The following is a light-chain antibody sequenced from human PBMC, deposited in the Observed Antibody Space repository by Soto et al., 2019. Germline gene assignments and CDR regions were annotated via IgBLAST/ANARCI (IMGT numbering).Light chain of an antibody. Sequence: AIQMTQSPSSLSASVGDRVTITCRASQGIRNDLDWFQQKPGKAPKLLIYAASNLQSGVPARFSGSGSGTDFPLTISRLQPEDFATYYCLQKYFYPFTFGPGTKVDIK. V-gene: IGKV1-6*01. CDR3: LQKYFYPFT. CDR1: QGIRND. CDR2: AAS. J-gene: IGKJ3*01.